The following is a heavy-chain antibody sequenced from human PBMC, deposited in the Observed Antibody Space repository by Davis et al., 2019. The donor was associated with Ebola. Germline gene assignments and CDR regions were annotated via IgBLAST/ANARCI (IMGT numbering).Heavy chain of an antibody. J-gene: IGHJ6*03. CDR2: IYNRGTT. Sequence: MPSETLSLTCTVASGSVNSNVYSWSWIRQSPEKGLEWIGFIYNRGTTNYNPSLNSRVTISKDTSRNQFSLELRSVTAADTAVYYCAALFSGSYLAYVDVWGKGTTVTVS. CDR3: AALFSGSYLAYVDV. V-gene: IGHV4-61*08. CDR1: SGSVNSNVYS. D-gene: IGHD1-26*01.